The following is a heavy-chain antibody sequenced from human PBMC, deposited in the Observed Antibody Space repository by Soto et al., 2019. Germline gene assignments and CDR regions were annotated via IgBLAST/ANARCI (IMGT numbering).Heavy chain of an antibody. J-gene: IGHJ4*02. V-gene: IGHV4-34*01. CDR2: ISQSEGT. CDR3: ARGLDHCKIGY. D-gene: IGHD1-1*01. CDR1: GGSLSDYY. Sequence: LQTLSLTCAVDGGSLSDYYMSWIRQSPGKGLEWIGEISQSEGTNYNPSLKSRVTMSRDLSKNQFSLRLNSVTDADSAVYYCARGLDHCKIGYWGQGTLVPVSS.